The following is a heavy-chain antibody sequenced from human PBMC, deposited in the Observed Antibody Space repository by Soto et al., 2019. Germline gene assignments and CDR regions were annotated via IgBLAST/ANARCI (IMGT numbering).Heavy chain of an antibody. Sequence: GASVKVSCKASGYTFTSYGISWVRQAPGQGLEWMGWINTYNGNTQYADKFSGRVIVTADTSTTTSFMEVTSLTSDDTAVYYCARVILTGYKKGFDPWGQGTLVTVSS. V-gene: IGHV1-18*01. CDR2: INTYNGNT. CDR3: ARVILTGYKKGFDP. D-gene: IGHD3-9*01. CDR1: GYTFTSYG. J-gene: IGHJ5*02.